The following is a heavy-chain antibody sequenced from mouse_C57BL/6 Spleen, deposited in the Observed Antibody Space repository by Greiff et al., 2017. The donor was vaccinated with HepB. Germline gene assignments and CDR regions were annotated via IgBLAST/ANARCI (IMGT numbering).Heavy chain of an antibody. CDR2: IYPGGGYT. V-gene: IGHV1-63*01. CDR3: AREGELHARDY. J-gene: IGHJ4*01. CDR1: GYTFTNYW. Sequence: VQLQQSGAELVRPGTSVKMSCKASGYTFTNYWIGWAKQRPGHGLEWIGDIYPGGGYTNYNEKFKGKATLTADKSSSTSYMQFSSLTSEYSAIYYCAREGELHARDYWGQGTSVTVSS.